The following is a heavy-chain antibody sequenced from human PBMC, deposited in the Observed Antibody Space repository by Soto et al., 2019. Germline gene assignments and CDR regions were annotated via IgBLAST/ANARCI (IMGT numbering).Heavy chain of an antibody. CDR2: IFHDGTA. CDR1: GVSLTSGNW. V-gene: IGHV4-4*02. CDR3: ARLVYDTRLNYMYFDF. D-gene: IGHD3-10*01. Sequence: SETLSLTCAVSGVSLTSGNWWTWVRQSPQRGLEYIGEIFHDGTANYYPSFERRVAMSVDTSRNQFSLKLTSVTAADTAVYFCARLVYDTRLNYMYFDFWGPGTLVTVSS. J-gene: IGHJ4*02.